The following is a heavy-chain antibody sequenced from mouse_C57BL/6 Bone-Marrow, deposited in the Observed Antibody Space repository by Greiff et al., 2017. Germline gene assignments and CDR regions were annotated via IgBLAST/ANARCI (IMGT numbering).Heavy chain of an antibody. D-gene: IGHD4-1*01. V-gene: IGHV2-4*02. CDR1: GFSLTSYG. J-gene: IGHJ4*01. Sequence: VQRVESGPGLVQPSQSLSITCTVSGFSLTSYGVHWVRQPPGQGLEWLGVIWSGGSTDYNAAFISRLSISKDNSKSQVFFKMNSLQADDTAIYYCARGLGAMDYWGQGTSVTVSS. CDR3: ARGLGAMDY. CDR2: IWSGGST.